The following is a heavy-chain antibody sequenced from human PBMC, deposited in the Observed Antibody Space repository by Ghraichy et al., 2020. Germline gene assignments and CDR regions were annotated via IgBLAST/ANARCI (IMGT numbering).Heavy chain of an antibody. CDR2: IWYDGSNK. D-gene: IGHD4-17*01. CDR1: GFTFSSYG. J-gene: IGHJ4*02. CDR3: ARDGGDGDRFRTHGDY. Sequence: GGSLRLSCAASGFTFSSYGMHWVRQAPGKGLECVSVIWYDGSNKYYADSVKGRFTISRDSSKNTLYLQMNSLRAEDTAVYYCARDGGDGDRFRTHGDYWGQGTLVTVSS. V-gene: IGHV3-33*01.